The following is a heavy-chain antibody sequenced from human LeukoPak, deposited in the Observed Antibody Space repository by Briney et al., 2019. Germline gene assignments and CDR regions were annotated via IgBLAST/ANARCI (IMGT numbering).Heavy chain of an antibody. D-gene: IGHD3-3*01. CDR1: GYTFTSYD. CDR2: MNPNSGNT. CDR3: ASGYYDFWSGYFY. V-gene: IGHV1-8*01. J-gene: IGHJ4*02. Sequence: VASVKVSCKASGYTFTSYDINWVRQATGQGLEWMGWMNPNSGNTGYAQKFQGRVTMTRDTSTSTVYMELSSLRSEDTAVYYCASGYYDFWSGYFYWGQGTLVTVSS.